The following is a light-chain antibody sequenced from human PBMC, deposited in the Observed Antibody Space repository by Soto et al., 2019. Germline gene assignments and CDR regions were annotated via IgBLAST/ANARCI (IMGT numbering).Light chain of an antibody. Sequence: QSVLTQPPSASGSPGQSVTISCTGTKNDIGVYDFVSWYQHHPGKAPRLIIYEVVQRPSVVPDRFSGSKSGNTASLTVSGLQAADEADYFCTSYAGSNTYVFGSGTKVTVL. V-gene: IGLV2-8*01. CDR3: TSYAGSNTYV. J-gene: IGLJ1*01. CDR1: KNDIGVYDF. CDR2: EVV.